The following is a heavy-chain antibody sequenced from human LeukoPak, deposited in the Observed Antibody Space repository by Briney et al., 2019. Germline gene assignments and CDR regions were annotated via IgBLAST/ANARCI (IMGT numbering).Heavy chain of an antibody. J-gene: IGHJ4*02. CDR1: GFTFSSYS. D-gene: IGHD6-13*01. CDR3: AREWQGGIAAAGTRIEGDY. V-gene: IGHV3-7*01. CDR2: IKQDGSEK. Sequence: GGSLRLSCTASGFTFSSYSMNWVRQAPGKGLEWVANIKQDGSEKNYVDSVKGRFTISRDNAENSLFLQMNSLRVEDTAVYYCAREWQGGIAAAGTRIEGDYWGQGTLVAVSS.